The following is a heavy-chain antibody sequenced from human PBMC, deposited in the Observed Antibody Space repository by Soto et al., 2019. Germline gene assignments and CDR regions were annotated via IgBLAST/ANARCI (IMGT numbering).Heavy chain of an antibody. Sequence: SETLSLTCTVSGGSISSYYWSWIRQPPGKGLEWIGYIYYSGSTNYNPSLKSRVTISVDTSKNQFSLKLSSVTAADTAVYYCAREGSYDLEFDYWGQGTLVTVSS. J-gene: IGHJ4*02. CDR1: GGSISSYY. CDR2: IYYSGST. CDR3: AREGSYDLEFDY. V-gene: IGHV4-59*01. D-gene: IGHD3-3*01.